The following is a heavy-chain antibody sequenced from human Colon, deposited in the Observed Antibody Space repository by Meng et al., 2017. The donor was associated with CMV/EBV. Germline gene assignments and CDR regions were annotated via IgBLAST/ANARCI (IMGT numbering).Heavy chain of an antibody. V-gene: IGHV3-21*06. Sequence: GESLKISCAASGFTFSDYNMNWVRQAPGRGLEWVSSISSSSQYIYYGDSVKGRFTISRDNGKNSLYLQINSLRAEDTAVYYCAKEGRDVLPGKRYYGLDVWGQGTTVTVSS. D-gene: IGHD1-26*01. J-gene: IGHJ6*02. CDR2: ISSSSQYI. CDR3: AKEGRDVLPGKRYYGLDV. CDR1: GFTFSDYN.